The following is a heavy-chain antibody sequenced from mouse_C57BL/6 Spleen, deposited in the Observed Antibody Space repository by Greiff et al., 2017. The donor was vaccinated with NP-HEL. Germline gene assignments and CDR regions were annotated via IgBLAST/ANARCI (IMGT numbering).Heavy chain of an antibody. CDR1: GYTFTDYE. CDR2: IDPETGGT. D-gene: IGHD1-1*01. V-gene: IGHV1-15*01. J-gene: IGHJ3*01. CDR3: TRSELRWFAY. Sequence: QLQESGAELVRPGASVTLSCKASGYTFTDYEMHWVKQTPVHGLEWIGAIDPETGGTAYNQKFKGKAILTADKSSSTAYMELRSLTSEDSAVYYCTRSELRWFAYWGQGTLVTVSA.